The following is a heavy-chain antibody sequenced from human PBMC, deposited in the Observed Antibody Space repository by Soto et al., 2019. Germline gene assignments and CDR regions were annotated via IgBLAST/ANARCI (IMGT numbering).Heavy chain of an antibody. V-gene: IGHV4-30-2*06. CDR3: VRGGGYDPFDY. CDR2: ISHLDNI. J-gene: IGHJ4*02. CDR1: GSSISDGGFS. Sequence: PSETLSLTCTVSGSSISDGGFSRSWIRQSPGKGLVWIGYISHLDNIYFHPSFKSRLTMSIDRSRNQFSLNLSSVTAADRAVYYGVRGGGYDPFDYWGQGVLVTVSS. D-gene: IGHD5-12*01.